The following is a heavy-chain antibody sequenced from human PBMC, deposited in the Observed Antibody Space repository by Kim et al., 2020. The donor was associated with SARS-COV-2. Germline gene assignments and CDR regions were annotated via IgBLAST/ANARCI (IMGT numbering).Heavy chain of an antibody. V-gene: IGHV3-74*01. D-gene: IGHD2-2*01. J-gene: IGHJ4*02. CDR1: GFSFSTYW. CDR3: VRAGYCTSNICFQYFEY. CDR2: INSDGSST. Sequence: GGSLRLSCAASGFSFSTYWMHWVRQVPGKGLVWVSRINSDGSSTNYADSVKGRFTISRDNAKSMLYLQMNSLRAEDTAIYYCVRAGYCTSNICFQYFEYWGQGSLVTVSS.